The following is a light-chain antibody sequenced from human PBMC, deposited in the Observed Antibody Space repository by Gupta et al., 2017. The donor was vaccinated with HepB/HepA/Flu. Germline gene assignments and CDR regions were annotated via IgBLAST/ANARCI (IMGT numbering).Light chain of an antibody. J-gene: IGKJ2*01. CDR2: WAS. V-gene: IGKV4-1*01. CDR3: HQEDDIPYT. CDR1: QSGLYNSNHKNY. Sequence: DIVMTQSPDSLAVSLGERATINCKSSQSGLYNSNHKNYLAWYQQKPRQPPKLLLYWASTRESGVPDRFSGSGSGTDFTLTISSLQAEDVAVYYCHQEDDIPYTFGQGTKVEIK.